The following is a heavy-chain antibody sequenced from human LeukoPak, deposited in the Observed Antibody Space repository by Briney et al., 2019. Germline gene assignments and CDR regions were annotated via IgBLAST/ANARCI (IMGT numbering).Heavy chain of an antibody. J-gene: IGHJ4*02. Sequence: GGSLRLSCAASGFTVSSNYMNWVHQAPGKGLEWVSIIYSGGNTHYADSVKGRFTISRDNSQNTLYLQMNSLRPEDTAVYYCARLLYYYDSSIYQRYFDYWGQGTLVTVSS. V-gene: IGHV3-53*01. CDR2: IYSGGNT. D-gene: IGHD3-22*01. CDR1: GFTVSSNY. CDR3: ARLLYYYDSSIYQRYFDY.